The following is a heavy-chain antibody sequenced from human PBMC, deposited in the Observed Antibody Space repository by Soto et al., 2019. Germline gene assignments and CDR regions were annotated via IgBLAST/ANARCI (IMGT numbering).Heavy chain of an antibody. D-gene: IGHD6-19*01. J-gene: IGHJ4*02. CDR1: GGSISPYY. Sequence: SETLSLTCTVSGGSISPYYWSWIRHPPGGGLEWIGYIFHTGTPRYSPSLESRVTISVDSSKNQVYLKLTSVTAAGTAVYFCGREASVGTSPFSNSGWYGYFDYWRPGALVTVSS. CDR3: GREASVGTSPFSNSGWYGYFDY. CDR2: IFHTGTP. V-gene: IGHV4-59*01.